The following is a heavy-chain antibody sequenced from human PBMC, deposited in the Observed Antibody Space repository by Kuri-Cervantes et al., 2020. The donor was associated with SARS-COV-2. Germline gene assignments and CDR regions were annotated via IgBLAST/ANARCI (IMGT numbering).Heavy chain of an antibody. CDR2: IYYSGST. Sequence: SETLSLTCTVSGGSISSYYWSWIRQPPGKGLEWIGYIYYSGSTNYNPSLKSRVTISVDTSKNQFSLKLSSVTAADTAVYYCARTQVGELALGAYWGQGTLVTVSS. CDR1: GGSISSYY. CDR3: ARTQVGELALGAY. V-gene: IGHV4-59*08. D-gene: IGHD3-10*01. J-gene: IGHJ4*02.